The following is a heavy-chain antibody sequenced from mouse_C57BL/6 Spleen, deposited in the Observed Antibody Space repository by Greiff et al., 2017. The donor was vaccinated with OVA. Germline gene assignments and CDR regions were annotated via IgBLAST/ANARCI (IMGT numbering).Heavy chain of an antibody. CDR3: ARGGTMVTEFAY. V-gene: IGHV1-54*01. J-gene: IGHJ3*01. CDR1: GYAFTNYL. Sequence: QVQLQQSGAELVRPGPSVKVSCKASGYAFTNYLIEWVKQRPGQGLAWIGVINPGSGGTNYNEKFKGKATLTADKSSSTAYMQLSSLTSEDSAVYFCARGGTMVTEFAYWGQGTLVTVSA. CDR2: INPGSGGT. D-gene: IGHD2-2*01.